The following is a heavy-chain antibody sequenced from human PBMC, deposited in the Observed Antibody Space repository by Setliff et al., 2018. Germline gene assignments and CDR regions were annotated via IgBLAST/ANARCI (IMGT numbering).Heavy chain of an antibody. J-gene: IGHJ4*02. CDR2: INPSGGST. CDR1: GYTFTSYG. CDR3: IMNMVRPVTGLDC. V-gene: IGHV1-18*01. D-gene: IGHD2-8*01. Sequence: GASVKVSCKASGYTFTSYGISWVRQAPGQGLEWMGTINPSGGSTIYAPDFQGRVTMTWDTSTNIAYMELSGLRYADSAIYYCIMNMVRPVTGLDCWGPGTLVTVSS.